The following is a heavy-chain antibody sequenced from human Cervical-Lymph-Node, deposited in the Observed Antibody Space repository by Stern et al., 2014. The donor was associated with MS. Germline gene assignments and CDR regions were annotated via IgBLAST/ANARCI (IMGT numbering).Heavy chain of an antibody. CDR1: GFALSTSGMC. CDR2: IDWDDDR. V-gene: IGHV2-70*15. CDR3: ARIKFGDYDYGMDV. Sequence: QVTLKESGPALVKPTQTLTLTCTFSGFALSTSGMCVSWIRQPPGKALEWLARIDWDDDRYYSPSLKTRLTISKDTSKNQVVLTMTDMDPVDTATYYCARIKFGDYDYGMDVWGQGTTVTVSS. J-gene: IGHJ6*02. D-gene: IGHD3-16*01.